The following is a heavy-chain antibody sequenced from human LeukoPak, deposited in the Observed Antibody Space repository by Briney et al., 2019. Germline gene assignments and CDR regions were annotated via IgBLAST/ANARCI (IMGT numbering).Heavy chain of an antibody. Sequence: SETLSLTCTVSGGSISTYYWKWIRQPAGQGLEWIGHIYSSGSANYNPSLRSRVTMSVDTSKNQFSLRLTSVTAADTAVYYCARRAGNSWFFDYWGQGILVTVSS. CDR1: GGSISTYY. J-gene: IGHJ4*02. CDR3: ARRAGNSWFFDY. V-gene: IGHV4-4*07. D-gene: IGHD6-13*01. CDR2: IYSSGSA.